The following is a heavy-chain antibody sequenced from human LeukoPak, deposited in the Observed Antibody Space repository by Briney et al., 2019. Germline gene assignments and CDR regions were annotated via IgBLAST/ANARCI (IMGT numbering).Heavy chain of an antibody. V-gene: IGHV1-69*01. J-gene: IGHJ6*02. CDR1: XX. D-gene: IGHD2-2*01. CDR3: ARSYCSSTSCYYYGMDV. Sequence: XXISWVRQAPGQGLEWMGGIIPIFGTANYAQKFQGRVTITADESTSTAYTELSSLRSEDTAVYYCARSYCSSTSCYYYGMDVWGQGTTVTVSS. CDR2: IIPIFGTA.